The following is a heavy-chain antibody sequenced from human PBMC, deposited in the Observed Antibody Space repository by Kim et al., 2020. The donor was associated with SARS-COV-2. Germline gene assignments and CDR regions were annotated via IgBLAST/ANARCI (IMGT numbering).Heavy chain of an antibody. V-gene: IGHV3-23*01. Sequence: SGKGRFTISRDKSKNTLYLQMNSLRAEDTAVYYCAKVSFITGTTGDAFDIWGQGTMVTVSS. CDR3: AKVSFITGTTGDAFDI. J-gene: IGHJ3*02. D-gene: IGHD1-7*01.